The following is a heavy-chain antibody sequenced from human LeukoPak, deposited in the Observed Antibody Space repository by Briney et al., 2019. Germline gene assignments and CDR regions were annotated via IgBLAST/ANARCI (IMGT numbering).Heavy chain of an antibody. J-gene: IGHJ4*02. CDR2: INPSGGST. CDR3: AREGPYSDSSRSRFDY. V-gene: IGHV1-46*01. Sequence: ASVKVSCKASGYTFTNYYIHWVRQAPGQGLEWTGIINPSGGSTSYAQKFRDRVTMTRDTSTSTVYMELSSLRSEDTAVYYCAREGPYSDSSRSRFDYWGQGTLVTVSS. CDR1: GYTFTNYY. D-gene: IGHD6-6*01.